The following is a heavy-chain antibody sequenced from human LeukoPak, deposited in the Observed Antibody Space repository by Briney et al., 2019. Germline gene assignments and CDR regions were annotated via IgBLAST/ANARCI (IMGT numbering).Heavy chain of an antibody. Sequence: GGSLRLSCVASGFTVSTNYMSWVRQAPGKGLEWVSVIYSGGSTYYADSVKGRFTISRDNSYNTLYLQMNSLRAEDTALYYCARDLGLSVGATPFDFWGQGTLVTVSS. CDR2: IYSGGST. CDR1: GFTVSTNY. CDR3: ARDLGLSVGATPFDF. V-gene: IGHV3-53*01. J-gene: IGHJ4*02. D-gene: IGHD1-26*01.